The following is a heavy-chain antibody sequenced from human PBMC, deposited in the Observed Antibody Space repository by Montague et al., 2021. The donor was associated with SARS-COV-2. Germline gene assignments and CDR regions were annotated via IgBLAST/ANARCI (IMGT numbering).Heavy chain of an antibody. V-gene: IGHV4-59*08. J-gene: IGHJ6*02. D-gene: IGHD4-11*01. CDR2: IYYSGST. Sequence: SETLSLTCSVSGDSISNYSWSWIRQSPGKGLEWIGYIYYSGSTNYNPSLTSRVTISVDTSKNQVSLKLTSVTAADTAVYYCARHLRVTTVTSHTCHYAMDVWGQGTTVTVSS. CDR3: ARHLRVTTVTSHTCHYAMDV. CDR1: GDSISNYS.